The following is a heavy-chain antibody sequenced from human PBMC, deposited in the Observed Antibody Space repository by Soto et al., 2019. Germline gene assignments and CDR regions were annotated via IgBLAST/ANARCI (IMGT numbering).Heavy chain of an antibody. CDR1: GGTFSSYA. Sequence: GDSLQVSCTASGGTFSSYAISWVRQAPGQGLEWMGGTIPIFGTANYAQKFQGRVTITADKSTSTAYMELSSLRSEDTAVYYCASYSRVDNHSLEPWGQGTLVTVSS. CDR2: TIPIFGTA. D-gene: IGHD3-3*01. J-gene: IGHJ5*02. V-gene: IGHV1-69*06. CDR3: ASYSRVDNHSLEP.